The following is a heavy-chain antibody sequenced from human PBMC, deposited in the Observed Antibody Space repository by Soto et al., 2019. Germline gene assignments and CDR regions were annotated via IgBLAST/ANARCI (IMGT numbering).Heavy chain of an antibody. CDR3: ARLPKGSLVTA. J-gene: IGHJ4*02. CDR2: ISSSSDKT. CDR1: GFSFSDYS. V-gene: IGHV3-48*01. D-gene: IGHD2-21*02. Sequence: GGSLRLSCIASGFSFSDYSMNWVRQAPGKGLQWVSYISSSSDKTYYADSVKGRFTVSRDNAKNALFLEMNSLRGDDTATYYCARLPKGSLVTAWGQGXRVTVYS.